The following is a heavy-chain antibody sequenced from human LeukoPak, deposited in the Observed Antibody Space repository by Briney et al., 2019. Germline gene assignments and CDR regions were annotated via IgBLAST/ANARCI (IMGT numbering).Heavy chain of an antibody. Sequence: PGGSLRLSCVSSGFTFRSYWMSWVRQAPGKGLEWVSAISGSGGSTYYADSVKGRFTISRDNSKNTLYLQMNSLRAEDTAVYYCAKKSIAVAGHFDYWGQGTLVTVSS. CDR2: ISGSGGST. D-gene: IGHD6-13*01. CDR1: GFTFRSYW. V-gene: IGHV3-23*01. CDR3: AKKSIAVAGHFDY. J-gene: IGHJ4*02.